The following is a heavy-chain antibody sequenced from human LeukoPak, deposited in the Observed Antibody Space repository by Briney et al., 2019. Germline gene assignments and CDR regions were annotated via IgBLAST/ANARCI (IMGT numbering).Heavy chain of an antibody. J-gene: IGHJ6*02. CDR3: ARGEGSSWYASYYYYGMDV. CDR2: IYYSGST. V-gene: IGHV4-59*01. CDR1: GGSISSYY. Sequence: SETLSLTCTVSGGSISSYYWSWIRQPPGKGLEWIGYIYYSGSTNYNPSLKSRVTISVDTSKNQFSLKLSSVTAADTAVYYCARGEGSSWYASYYYYGMDVWGQGTTVTVSS. D-gene: IGHD6-13*01.